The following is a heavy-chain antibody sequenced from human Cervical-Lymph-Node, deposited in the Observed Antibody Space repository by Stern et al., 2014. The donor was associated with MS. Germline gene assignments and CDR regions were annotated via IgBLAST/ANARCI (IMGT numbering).Heavy chain of an antibody. Sequence: VQLVESGAEVKKPGASVKVSCKVSGYTLTELSMHWVRQAPGKGLEWMGGFDPEDGETISAQKFQGRVTMTEDTSTDTAYMELSSLRSEDTAVYYCATDGSDSSSWPFDLWGRGTLVTVSS. J-gene: IGHJ2*01. CDR2: FDPEDGET. D-gene: IGHD6-13*01. CDR1: GYTLTELS. CDR3: ATDGSDSSSWPFDL. V-gene: IGHV1-24*01.